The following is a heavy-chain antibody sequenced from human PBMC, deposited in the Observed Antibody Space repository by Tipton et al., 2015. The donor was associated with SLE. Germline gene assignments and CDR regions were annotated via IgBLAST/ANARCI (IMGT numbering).Heavy chain of an antibody. Sequence: RSLRLSCTASGFTFGDYAMSWVRQAPGKGLEWVGFIRSKAYGGTTEYAASVKGRFTISRDDSKSIAYLQMNSLKTEDTAVYCCTRGYYYDSSGYFQDAFDIWGQGTMVTVSS. V-gene: IGHV3-49*04. CDR1: GFTFGDYA. CDR2: IRSKAYGGTT. J-gene: IGHJ3*02. D-gene: IGHD3-22*01. CDR3: TRGYYYDSSGYFQDAFDI.